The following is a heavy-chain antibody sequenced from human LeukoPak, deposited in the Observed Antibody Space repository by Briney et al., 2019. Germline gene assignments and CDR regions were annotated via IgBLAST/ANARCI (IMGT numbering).Heavy chain of an antibody. CDR1: GFTFSSYS. V-gene: IGHV3-48*02. D-gene: IGHD6-19*01. CDR3: AREMVVAGLYAFDI. CDR2: ISSSSSTV. Sequence: GGSLRLSCAASGFTFSSYSMNWVRQAPGKGLEWVSYISSSSSTVYYADSVKGRFTISRDNAKNSLYLQMNSLREEDTAVYYCAREMVVAGLYAFDIWGQGTMVTVSS. J-gene: IGHJ3*02.